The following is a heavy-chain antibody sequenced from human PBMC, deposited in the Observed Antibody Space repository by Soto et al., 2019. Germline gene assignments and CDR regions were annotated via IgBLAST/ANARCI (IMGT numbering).Heavy chain of an antibody. CDR3: VKDPNGNYVGAFDM. V-gene: IGHV3-23*01. J-gene: IGHJ3*02. CDR1: GFTFSKAY. Sequence: GGSLRLSCTASGFTFSKAYMNWVRQAPGKGLEWVSGISASGGSTYYADSVEGRFTISRDNFRDTLSLHMSGLRVEDTAMYYCVKDPNGNYVGAFDMCGPGILVTGS. CDR2: ISASGGST. D-gene: IGHD1-7*01.